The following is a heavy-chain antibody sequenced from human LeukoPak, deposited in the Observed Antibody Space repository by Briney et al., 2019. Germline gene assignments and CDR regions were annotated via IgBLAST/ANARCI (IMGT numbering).Heavy chain of an antibody. J-gene: IGHJ6*02. V-gene: IGHV1-2*06. D-gene: IGHD3-22*01. CDR3: GGPRDYYDSSGYYPPGRYGMDV. Sequence: ASVKVSCKASGYTFTGYYMHWVRQAPGQGLEWMGRINPNSGGTNYAQKFQGRVTMTRDTSISTAYMELSRLRSEDTAVYYCGGPRDYYDSSGYYPPGRYGMDVWGQGTTVTVSS. CDR1: GYTFTGYY. CDR2: INPNSGGT.